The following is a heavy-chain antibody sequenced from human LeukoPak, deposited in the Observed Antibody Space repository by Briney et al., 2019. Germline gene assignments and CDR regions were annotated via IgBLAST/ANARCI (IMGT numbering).Heavy chain of an antibody. CDR3: ARMEYSYGFFDY. V-gene: IGHV1-2*02. Sequence: ASVKVSCKASGYTFTGYYMHWVRQAPGQGLEWMGWINPNSGGTNYAQKFQGRVTMTRDTSISTAYMELSRLRSDDTAVYYCARMEYSYGFFDYWGQGTLVTVSS. J-gene: IGHJ4*02. CDR1: GYTFTGYY. CDR2: INPNSGGT. D-gene: IGHD5-18*01.